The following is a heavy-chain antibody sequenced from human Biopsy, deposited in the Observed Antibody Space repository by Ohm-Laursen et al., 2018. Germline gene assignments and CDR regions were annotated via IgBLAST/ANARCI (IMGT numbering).Heavy chain of an antibody. CDR1: GFTFSSYG. D-gene: IGHD1-26*01. Sequence: SLRLSCTASGFTFSSYGIHWVRQAPGKGLEWVAVIWYDGSNEYYADSVKGRFTISRDNSKNTVFLQMSSLRAEDTGVYYCARDPIVGSKADGMDVWGQGTTVTVSS. V-gene: IGHV3-33*01. CDR3: ARDPIVGSKADGMDV. CDR2: IWYDGSNE. J-gene: IGHJ6*02.